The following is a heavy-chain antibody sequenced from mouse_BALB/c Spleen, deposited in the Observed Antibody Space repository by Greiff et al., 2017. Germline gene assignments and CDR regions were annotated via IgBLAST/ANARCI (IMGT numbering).Heavy chain of an antibody. CDR2: ISSGGSYT. V-gene: IGHV5-9-3*01. D-gene: IGHD2-10*02. CDR1: GFTFSSYA. J-gene: IGHJ4*01. CDR3: ARRYGKDYYAMDY. Sequence: DVQLVESGGGLVKPGGSLKLSCAASGFTFSSYAMSWVRQTPEKRLEWVATISSGGSYTYYPDSVKGRFTISRDDAKNTLYLQMSSLRSEDTAMYYCARRYGKDYYAMDYWGQGTSVTVSS.